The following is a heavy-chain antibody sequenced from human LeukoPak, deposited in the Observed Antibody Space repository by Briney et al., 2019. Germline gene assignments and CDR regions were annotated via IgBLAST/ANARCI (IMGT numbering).Heavy chain of an antibody. Sequence: GGSLRLSCAASGFTFGDYAMHWVRHAPGKGLEWVSGISWNSGSIGYADSVKGRFTISRDNAKNSLYLQMNSLRAEDTALYYCAKDWGDKGRDDYYYGMDVWGQGTTVTVSS. CDR2: ISWNSGSI. D-gene: IGHD2-21*01. V-gene: IGHV3-9*01. J-gene: IGHJ6*02. CDR3: AKDWGDKGRDDYYYGMDV. CDR1: GFTFGDYA.